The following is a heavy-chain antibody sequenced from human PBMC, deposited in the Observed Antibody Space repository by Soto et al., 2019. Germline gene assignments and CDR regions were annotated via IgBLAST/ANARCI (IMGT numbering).Heavy chain of an antibody. V-gene: IGHV4-59*01. CDR2: IFSSGST. J-gene: IGHJ4*01. Sequence: PSETLSLTCTVSGGSIGAYFWNWIRQPPGKGLEWIGYIFSSGSTNYNPSLKSRVTISVDTSRNQFSLEVSSVTAADSAVYYCARGHGDVYIKYYFDYWGHGTLVTVSS. CDR1: GGSIGAYF. CDR3: ARGHGDVYIKYYFDY. D-gene: IGHD4-4*01.